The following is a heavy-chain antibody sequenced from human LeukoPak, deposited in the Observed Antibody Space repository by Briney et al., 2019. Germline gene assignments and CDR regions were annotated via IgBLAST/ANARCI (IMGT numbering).Heavy chain of an antibody. CDR2: ISGSGGST. CDR1: GFTFSSYA. Sequence: GSLRLSCAASGFTFSSYAMSWVRQAPGKGLEWVSAISGSGGSTYYADSVKGRFTISRDNSKNTLYLQMNSLRAEDTAVYYCAKDTYYYDSSGYYPFHYWGQGTLVTVSS. D-gene: IGHD3-22*01. J-gene: IGHJ4*02. CDR3: AKDTYYYDSSGYYPFHY. V-gene: IGHV3-23*01.